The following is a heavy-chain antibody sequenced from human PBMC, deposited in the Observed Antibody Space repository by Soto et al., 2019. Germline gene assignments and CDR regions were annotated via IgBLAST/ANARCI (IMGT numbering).Heavy chain of an antibody. CDR2: LYNIRST. J-gene: IGHJ6*02. D-gene: IGHD2-2*01. CDR1: GYSISSGNY. Sequence: PSETLSLTCAVSGYSISSGNYWAWIRQPPGRGQEWIGSLYNIRSTHNNTSLRSRVSIAVSTTQHPLSLELSSVTAAATAIYSCGSSTTCYDESCVDVWGQGTMVTVSS. CDR3: GSSTTCYDESCVDV. V-gene: IGHV4-38-2*01.